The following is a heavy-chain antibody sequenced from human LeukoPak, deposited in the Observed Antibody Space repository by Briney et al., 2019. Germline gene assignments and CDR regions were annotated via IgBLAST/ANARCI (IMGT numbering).Heavy chain of an antibody. CDR3: ARDRRSLTNFYYYGMDV. CDR1: GFTFSDYD. V-gene: IGHV3-13*01. CDR2: IGTVGDT. Sequence: PGGSLRLSCAASGFTFSDYDFHWVRQATGKGMEWVSGIGTVGDTYYPDSVNGRFTISRENAKNSLYLQMNNLRAGDTAVYYCARDRRSLTNFYYYGMDVWGQGTTVTVSS. J-gene: IGHJ6*02. D-gene: IGHD3-10*01.